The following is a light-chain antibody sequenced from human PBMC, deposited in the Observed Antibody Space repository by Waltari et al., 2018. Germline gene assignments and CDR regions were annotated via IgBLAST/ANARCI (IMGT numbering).Light chain of an antibody. V-gene: IGKV2-30*02. CDR1: QSLVHSDGKTY. CDR2: NVF. Sequence: GMSQSQLSLPVPLGQQPPTPSRSSQSLVHSDGKTYLNWFHQKPGQSPRRLIYNVFNRESGVPDRFSGSGSGTDFTLKISRVEAEDVGTFYCMQATQWPLTFGQGTKVEI. J-gene: IGKJ1*01. CDR3: MQATQWPLT.